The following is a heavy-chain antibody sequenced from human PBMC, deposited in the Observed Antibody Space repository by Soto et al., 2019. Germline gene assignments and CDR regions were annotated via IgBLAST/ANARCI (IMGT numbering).Heavy chain of an antibody. D-gene: IGHD4-17*01. CDR3: ARLDYGDYGWYFDY. CDR1: GGSISSSSYY. V-gene: IGHV4-39*01. Sequence: SETLSLTCTVSGGSISSSSYYWGWIRQPPGKGLEWIGSIYYSGSTYYNPSLKSRVTISVDTSKNQFSLKLSSVTAADTAVYYCARLDYGDYGWYFDYWGQGTLVTVSS. J-gene: IGHJ4*02. CDR2: IYYSGST.